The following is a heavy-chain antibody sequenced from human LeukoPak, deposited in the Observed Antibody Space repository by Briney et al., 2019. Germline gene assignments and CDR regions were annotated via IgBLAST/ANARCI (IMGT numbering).Heavy chain of an antibody. J-gene: IGHJ4*02. Sequence: SETLSLTCTVSGGSIGSSNHYWGWIRQPPGKGLEWIGSIYYRGSTYYNPSLKSRVTISVDTSKNQFSLKLSSVTAADTAVYYCARSGYGDPFDYWGQGTLVTVSS. CDR2: IYYRGST. CDR1: GGSIGSSNHY. D-gene: IGHD4-17*01. V-gene: IGHV4-39*07. CDR3: ARSGYGDPFDY.